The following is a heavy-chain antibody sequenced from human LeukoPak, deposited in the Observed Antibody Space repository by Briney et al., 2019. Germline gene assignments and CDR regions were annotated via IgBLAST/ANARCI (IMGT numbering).Heavy chain of an antibody. D-gene: IGHD6-19*01. CDR1: GFTFSRYG. CDR2: MLFDGSNQ. Sequence: GGSLRLSCAASGFTFSRYGMHWVRLAPGKGLEWVAVMLFDGSNQYYADSVKGRFTISRDNSKNTLYLQMNSLRAEDTAVYYCAKEGSAAWFDPWGQGTLVTVSS. CDR3: AKEGSAAWFDP. J-gene: IGHJ5*02. V-gene: IGHV3-33*06.